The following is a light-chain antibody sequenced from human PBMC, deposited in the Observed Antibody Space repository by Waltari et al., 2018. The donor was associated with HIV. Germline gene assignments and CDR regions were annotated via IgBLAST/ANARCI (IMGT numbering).Light chain of an antibody. CDR3: QQYGGSPYT. V-gene: IGKV3-20*01. Sequence: EIVLTKSPDTLSMSPGARATLSCRASQNVGNNYLSLFQHRPVQPPRLLIYAASTRAAGIPDRFRGSGSGTHFTLSINKLEPEDFAMYYCQQYGGSPYTFGQGT. J-gene: IGKJ2*01. CDR1: QNVGNNY. CDR2: AAS.